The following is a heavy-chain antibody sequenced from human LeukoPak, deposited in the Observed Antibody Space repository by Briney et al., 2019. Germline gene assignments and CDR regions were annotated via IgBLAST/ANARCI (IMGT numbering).Heavy chain of an antibody. CDR1: GDSISSDY. J-gene: IGHJ6*02. Sequence: SETLSLTCTVSGDSISSDYWSWIRQPPGKGLEWIGYIYYSGRTNYNPSLKSRVTISVDTSKNQFSLKLTSVTAADTAVYYCARWGYYYGMDVWGQGTTVTVSS. V-gene: IGHV4-59*01. CDR2: IYYSGRT. D-gene: IGHD3-16*01. CDR3: ARWGYYYGMDV.